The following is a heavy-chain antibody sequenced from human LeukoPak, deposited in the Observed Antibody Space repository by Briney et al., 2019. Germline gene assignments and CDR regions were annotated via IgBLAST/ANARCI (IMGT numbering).Heavy chain of an antibody. V-gene: IGHV1-69*06. D-gene: IGHD5-12*01. CDR1: GGTFSNYA. Sequence: EASVKVSCKASGGTFSNYAISWVRQAPGQGLEWMGGIIPIFGTANYAQKFQGRVTITADKSTSTAYMELSSLRSEDTAVYYCARGLWLRVKSDYYYYYMDVWGKGTTVTASS. CDR3: ARGLWLRVKSDYYYYYMDV. CDR2: IIPIFGTA. J-gene: IGHJ6*03.